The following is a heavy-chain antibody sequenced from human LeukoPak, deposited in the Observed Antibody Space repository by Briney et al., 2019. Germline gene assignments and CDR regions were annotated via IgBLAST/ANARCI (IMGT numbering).Heavy chain of an antibody. D-gene: IGHD3-3*01. CDR3: AKAKEKPSFWSGYYSDY. V-gene: IGHV3-23*01. CDR2: ISGSGGST. CDR1: GFTFSSYA. J-gene: IGHJ4*02. Sequence: PGGSLRLSCAASGFTFSSYAMSWVRQAPGKGLEWVSAISGSGGSTYYADSVKGRFTISRDNSKNTLYLQMNSLRAEDTAVYYCAKAKEKPSFWSGYYSDYWGQGTLVTVSS.